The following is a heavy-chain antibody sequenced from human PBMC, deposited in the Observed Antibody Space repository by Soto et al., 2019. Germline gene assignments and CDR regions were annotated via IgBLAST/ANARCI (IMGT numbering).Heavy chain of an antibody. CDR1: GFRFDYYW. CDR2: LQIDGSHP. CDR3: ARGGDPDY. D-gene: IGHD4-17*01. V-gene: IGHV3-74*01. Sequence: EVQLVESGGGLVQPGGSLRLSCVASGFRFDYYWMHWVRQAPGGELMWISRLQIDGSHPAYAHSVKGRFTISRDNAKNTIYLQMNNLRVAHTSIYYCARGGDPDYWGQGTLVPVSS. J-gene: IGHJ4*02.